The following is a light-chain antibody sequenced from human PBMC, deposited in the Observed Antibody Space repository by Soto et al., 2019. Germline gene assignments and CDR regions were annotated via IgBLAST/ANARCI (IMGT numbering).Light chain of an antibody. V-gene: IGKV3-20*01. J-gene: IGKJ1*01. CDR3: QQYGSSPPT. CDR1: QSVSSSY. Sequence: EIALTQSPGTLSLSPGERATLSCRASQSVSSSYLAWYQQKPGQAPRLLIYGASSRATGIPDRFSGSGSGTDFTLTISRLEPEDFAVYYCQQYGSSPPTFGQWTKVDIK. CDR2: GAS.